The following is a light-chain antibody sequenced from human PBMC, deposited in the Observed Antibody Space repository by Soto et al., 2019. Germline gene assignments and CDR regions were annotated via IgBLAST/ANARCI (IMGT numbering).Light chain of an antibody. J-gene: IGKJ5*01. CDR1: QSVSSY. Sequence: VLTRSPATLSLSPGERATLSCRASQSVSSYLAWYQQKPGQPPRLLIYDASNRATGIPVRFSGSGSGTDFSLIISSLEPEDFAVYYCQQRSKWPRTFGQGIRLEIK. CDR3: QQRSKWPRT. CDR2: DAS. V-gene: IGKV3-11*01.